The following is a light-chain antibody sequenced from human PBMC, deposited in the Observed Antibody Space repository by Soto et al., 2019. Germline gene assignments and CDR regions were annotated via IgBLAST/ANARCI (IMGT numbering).Light chain of an antibody. CDR2: GAS. CDR3: QQYNNWPYT. J-gene: IGKJ2*01. V-gene: IGKV3-15*01. CDR1: QSVTSN. Sequence: EIVMTQSPATLSVSPGERATLSCRASQSVTSNLAWHQQKPGQAPRLLIYGASTRATGIPARFSGSGSRTDFTLTISSLQSEDFAVYYCQQYNNWPYTFGQGTKLEIK.